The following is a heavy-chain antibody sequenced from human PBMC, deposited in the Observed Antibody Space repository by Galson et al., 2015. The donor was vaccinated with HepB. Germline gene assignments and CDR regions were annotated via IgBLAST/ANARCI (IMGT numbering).Heavy chain of an antibody. D-gene: IGHD2-2*01. CDR2: TYYSGST. CDR3: ARDSVLPVDLGGYYYYGMDV. CDR1: GGSMSSSSYY. Sequence: ETLSLTCTVSGGSMSSSSYYWGWIRQPPGKGLEWIGSTYYSGSTYYNPSLRSRVTISVDASKNQFSLRLSSVSAADTAVYYCARDSVLPVDLGGYYYYGMDVWGQGTTVTVSS. J-gene: IGHJ6*02. V-gene: IGHV4-39*07.